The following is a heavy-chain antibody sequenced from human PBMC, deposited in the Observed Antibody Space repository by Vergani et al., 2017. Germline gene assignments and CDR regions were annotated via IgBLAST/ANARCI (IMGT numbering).Heavy chain of an antibody. J-gene: IGHJ4*02. CDR2: ITRGSKSI. V-gene: IGHV3-21*01. Sequence: EVQLVESGGGVVKPGGSLTISCATSGFDVTNSAMSWIRQAPGRGLQWVSSITRGSKSIYYADSVKGRFTITRDDVKKSLLLRMNNLKVDDTAIYYCARTRSPIAMIRQFEQWGQGTLVTVSS. CDR3: ARTRSPIAMIRQFEQ. CDR1: GFDVTNSA. D-gene: IGHD5-18*01.